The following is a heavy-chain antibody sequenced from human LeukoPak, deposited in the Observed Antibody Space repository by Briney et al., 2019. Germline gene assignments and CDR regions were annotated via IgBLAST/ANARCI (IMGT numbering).Heavy chain of an antibody. Sequence: SVKVSCKASGGTFSSYAISWVRQAPGQGLEWMGGIIPIFGTANYAQKFQGRVTITADKSTSTAYMELSSLRSEDTAVYYCARKRIAAAGIWFDPWGQGTLVTVSS. CDR2: IIPIFGTA. CDR3: ARKRIAAAGIWFDP. D-gene: IGHD6-13*01. V-gene: IGHV1-69*06. J-gene: IGHJ5*02. CDR1: GGTFSSYA.